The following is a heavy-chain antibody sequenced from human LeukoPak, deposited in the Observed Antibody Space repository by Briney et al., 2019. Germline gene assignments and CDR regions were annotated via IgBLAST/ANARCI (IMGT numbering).Heavy chain of an antibody. Sequence: ASVKVSCKASGYTFTGYYMHWVRQAPGQGLEWMGWINPNSGGTNYAQKFQGRVTMTRDTSISTAYMELSRLRSDDTAVYYCARESGYCSSSFDPWGQGTLVTVSS. CDR1: GYTFTGYY. V-gene: IGHV1-2*02. J-gene: IGHJ5*02. CDR3: ARESGYCSSSFDP. D-gene: IGHD6-6*01. CDR2: INPNSGGT.